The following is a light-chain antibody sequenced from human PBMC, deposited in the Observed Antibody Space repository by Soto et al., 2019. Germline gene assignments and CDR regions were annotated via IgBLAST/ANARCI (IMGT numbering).Light chain of an antibody. V-gene: IGKV3-20*01. CDR1: QSIYNNY. J-gene: IGKJ1*01. Sequence: EIVLTQSPGTLSLSPGERVTLSCRASQSIYNNYLAWYQQKPGQAPRLLMYGASTRITGIPDRFSGSGSGTDFTRTIIILEPEDFAVYYCQHYVNSPRTFGQGTKVEIK. CDR2: GAS. CDR3: QHYVNSPRT.